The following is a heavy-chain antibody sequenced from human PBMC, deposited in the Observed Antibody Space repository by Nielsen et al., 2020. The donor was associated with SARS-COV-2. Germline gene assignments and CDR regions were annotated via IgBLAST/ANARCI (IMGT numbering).Heavy chain of an antibody. CDR1: GYTFTSYG. CDR2: ISAYNGNT. CDR3: ARGPATYCGGDCYSPIRY. Sequence: ASVKVSCKASGYTFTSYGISWVRQAPGQGLEWMGWISAYNGNTNYAQKLQGRVTMTTDTSTSTAYMELRSLRSDDTAVYYCARGPATYCGGDCYSPIRYWGQGTLVTVSS. J-gene: IGHJ4*02. V-gene: IGHV1-18*04. D-gene: IGHD2-21*02.